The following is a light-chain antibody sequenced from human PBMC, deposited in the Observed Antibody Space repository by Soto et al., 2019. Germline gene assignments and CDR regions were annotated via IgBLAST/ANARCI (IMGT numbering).Light chain of an antibody. CDR3: LLTYSGGRV. CDR2: DTT. Sequence: QAVVTQESSLTVSPGGTVTLTCGSSDGPVTSYHYPYWYQQRPGQVPRTLIYDTTNRQSWAPARFSGSLVGVKAALTLSGAQPEDEADYYCLLTYSGGRVFGGGTKLTVL. CDR1: DGPVTSYHY. J-gene: IGLJ2*01. V-gene: IGLV7-46*01.